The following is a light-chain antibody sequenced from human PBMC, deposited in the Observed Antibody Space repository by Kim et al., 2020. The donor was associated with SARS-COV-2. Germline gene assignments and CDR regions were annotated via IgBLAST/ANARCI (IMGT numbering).Light chain of an antibody. CDR3: QHYGSSQWT. Sequence: GESAPHSCGASQSVRSSSLLWAEQKPGQAPRLLIRGAFSRATGIPDRFSGSGSGTDFTLTISRREPEDFAVYYCQHYGSSQWTFGQGTKVDIK. V-gene: IGKV3-20*01. J-gene: IGKJ1*01. CDR2: GAF. CDR1: QSVRSSS.